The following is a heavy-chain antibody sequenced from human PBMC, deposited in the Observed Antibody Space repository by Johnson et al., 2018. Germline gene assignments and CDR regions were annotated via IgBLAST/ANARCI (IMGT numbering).Heavy chain of an antibody. CDR3: ARAGWQHLVQNALDI. J-gene: IGHJ3*02. D-gene: IGHD6-13*01. CDR1: EYTFTSYD. V-gene: IGHV1-8*01. CDR2: MNPKSGNT. Sequence: QVQLQESGADVKKPGASVKVSCKSSEYTFTSYDINWVRQATGQGLEWMGWMNPKSGNTFYAQKFRGRVSMTRDTSISTVYMELSSLRSDDTAVYYRARAGWQHLVQNALDIWGQGTMVTVSS.